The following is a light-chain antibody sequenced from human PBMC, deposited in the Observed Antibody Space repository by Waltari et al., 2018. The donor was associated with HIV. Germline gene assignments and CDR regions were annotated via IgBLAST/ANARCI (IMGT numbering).Light chain of an antibody. CDR3: AAWDDSLDGPV. J-gene: IGLJ2*01. Sequence: QPVLTQPPSASGTPGQRVIISCSGSSSNIGRHAVSWYQHLPGATPTLLIFGTNQRSSGVPDRCSGSKSATSASLAISGLRSVDEADYSCAAWDDSLDGPVFGGGTKLTVL. CDR2: GTN. CDR1: SSNIGRHA. V-gene: IGLV1-44*01.